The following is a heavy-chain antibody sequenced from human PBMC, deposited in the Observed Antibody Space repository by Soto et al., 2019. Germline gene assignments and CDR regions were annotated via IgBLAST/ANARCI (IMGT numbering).Heavy chain of an antibody. CDR1: GYTLTELS. CDR3: ATGQAGASYFDY. J-gene: IGHJ4*02. D-gene: IGHD1-26*01. Sequence: AASVKVSCKVSGYTLTELSMHWVRQAPGKGLEWMGGFDPEDGETIYAQKFQGRVTMTEDTSTDTAYMELSSLRSEDTAVYYCATGQAGASYFDYWGQGTLVPVFS. CDR2: FDPEDGET. V-gene: IGHV1-24*01.